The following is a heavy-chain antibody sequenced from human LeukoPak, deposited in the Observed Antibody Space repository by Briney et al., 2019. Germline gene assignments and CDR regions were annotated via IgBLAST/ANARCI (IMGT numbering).Heavy chain of an antibody. CDR3: AREGSSSWPFDY. D-gene: IGHD6-13*01. Sequence: GGSLRLSCAASGFTFRSYAMSWVRQAPGKGLEWVANIKQDGSEKYYVDSVKGRFTISRDNAKNSLYLQMNSLRADDTAVYYCAREGSSSWPFDYWGQGTLVTVSS. CDR1: GFTFRSYA. CDR2: IKQDGSEK. J-gene: IGHJ4*02. V-gene: IGHV3-7*01.